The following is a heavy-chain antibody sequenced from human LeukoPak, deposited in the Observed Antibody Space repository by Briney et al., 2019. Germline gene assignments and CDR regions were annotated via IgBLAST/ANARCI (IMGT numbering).Heavy chain of an antibody. CDR3: ARATAAAAGFLGY. CDR1: GGSVSSGSYY. V-gene: IGHV4-61*01. CDR2: IYYSGST. D-gene: IGHD6-13*01. J-gene: IGHJ4*02. Sequence: SETLSLTCTVSGGSVSSGSYYWSWIRQPPGKGLEWIGYIYYSGSTNYNPSHKSRVTISVDTSKNQFSLKLSSVTAADTAVYYCARATAAAAGFLGYWGQGTLVTVSS.